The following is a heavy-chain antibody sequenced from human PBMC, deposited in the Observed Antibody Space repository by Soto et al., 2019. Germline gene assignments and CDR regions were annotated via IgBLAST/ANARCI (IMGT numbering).Heavy chain of an antibody. CDR3: TRNLDSSGI. Sequence: GGSLRLSCAASGFTFSDHYMEWVRQAPGKGLEWVGRIRNKANSYTTEYAASVKGRFTISRDDSRNSLYLHMDSLKTEDTAMYYCTRNLDSSGIWGRGAMVTVSS. V-gene: IGHV3-72*01. J-gene: IGHJ3*02. CDR2: IRNKANSYTT. CDR1: GFTFSDHY.